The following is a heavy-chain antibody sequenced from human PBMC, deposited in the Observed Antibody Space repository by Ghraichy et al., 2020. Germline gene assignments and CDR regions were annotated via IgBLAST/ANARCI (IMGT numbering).Heavy chain of an antibody. CDR3: ARVGRVGYNYGVDY. CDR1: GGSISSYY. Sequence: SETLSLTCTVSGGSISSYYWSWIRQPPGKGLEWIGYIYYSGSTNYNPSLKSRVTISVDTSKNQFSLKLSSVTAADTAVYYCARVGRVGYNYGVDYWGQGTLVTVSS. D-gene: IGHD5-24*01. J-gene: IGHJ4*02. CDR2: IYYSGST. V-gene: IGHV4-59*01.